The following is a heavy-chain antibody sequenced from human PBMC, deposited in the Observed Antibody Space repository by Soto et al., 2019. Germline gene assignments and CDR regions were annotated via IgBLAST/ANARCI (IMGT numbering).Heavy chain of an antibody. CDR2: IKQDGSEK. Sequence: EVQLVESGGGLVQPGGSLRLSCAASGFTFSSYWMSWVRQAPGKGLEWVANIKQDGSEKYYVDPVKGRFTISRDNAKNSLYLQMNSLRAEDTAVYYCAREVWGCSGGSCQPIHWGQGTLVTVSS. V-gene: IGHV3-7*01. D-gene: IGHD2-15*01. CDR3: AREVWGCSGGSCQPIH. CDR1: GFTFSSYW. J-gene: IGHJ4*02.